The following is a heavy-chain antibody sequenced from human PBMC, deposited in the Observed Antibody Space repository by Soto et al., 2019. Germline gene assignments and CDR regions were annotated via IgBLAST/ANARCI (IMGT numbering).Heavy chain of an antibody. CDR1: GGSISSSSYY. CDR2: IYYSGST. Sequence: PSETLSLTCTVSGGSISSSSYYWGWIRQPPGKGLEWIGSIYYSGSTYYNPSLKSRGTISVDTSKNQFSLKLSSVTAADTAVYYCASRPRERHPNPFDYWGQGTLVTVSA. V-gene: IGHV4-39*01. J-gene: IGHJ4*02. D-gene: IGHD1-26*01. CDR3: ASRPRERHPNPFDY.